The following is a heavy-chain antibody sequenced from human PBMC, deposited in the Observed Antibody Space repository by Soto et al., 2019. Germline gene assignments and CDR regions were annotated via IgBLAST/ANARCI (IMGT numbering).Heavy chain of an antibody. CDR1: GGSFSGYY. Sequence: PSETLSLTCAVYGGSFSGYYWSWIRQPPGKGLEWIGEINHSGSTNYNPSLKSRVTISVDTSKNQFSLKLSSVTAADTAVYYCARDGYSGYDRRGYSYGPIDYWGQGTLVTVSS. CDR2: INHSGST. V-gene: IGHV4-34*01. D-gene: IGHD5-12*01. CDR3: ARDGYSGYDRRGYSYGPIDY. J-gene: IGHJ4*02.